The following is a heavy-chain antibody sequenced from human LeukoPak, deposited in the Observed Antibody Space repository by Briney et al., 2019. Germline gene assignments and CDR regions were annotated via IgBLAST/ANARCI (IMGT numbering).Heavy chain of an antibody. CDR1: GFTFSSYA. CDR2: ISSNGGST. Sequence: GGSLRLSCAASGFTFSSYAMHWVRQAPGKGLEYVSAISSNGGSTYYANSVKGRFTISRDNSKNTLYLQMGSLRAEDTAVYYCARDWFHAIDYWGQGTLVTVSS. D-gene: IGHD2/OR15-2a*01. CDR3: ARDWFHAIDY. J-gene: IGHJ4*02. V-gene: IGHV3-64*01.